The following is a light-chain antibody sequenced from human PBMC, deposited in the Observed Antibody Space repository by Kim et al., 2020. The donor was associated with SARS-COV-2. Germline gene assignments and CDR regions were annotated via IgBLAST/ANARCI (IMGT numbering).Light chain of an antibody. V-gene: IGLV3-1*01. J-gene: IGLJ2*01. Sequence: SYELTQPPPESASEGQTARITCSGDKFGDKYVCWYQQKPGQSPVLVIYQDSKRPSGIPERFSGSNSGNTATLTISGTQAMDEADYYCRAWDSTTVIFGGG. CDR1: KFGDKY. CDR3: RAWDSTTVI. CDR2: QDS.